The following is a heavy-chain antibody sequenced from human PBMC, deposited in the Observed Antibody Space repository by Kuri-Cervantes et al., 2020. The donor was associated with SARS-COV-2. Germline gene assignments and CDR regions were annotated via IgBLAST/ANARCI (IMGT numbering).Heavy chain of an antibody. CDR2: ISYDGINK. CDR3: ARGLRFFEWLFHSEGGYYYYGMDV. V-gene: IGHV3-30-3*01. Sequence: GGSLRLSCAASGFTFSSYAIHWVRQAPGKGLEWVAIISYDGINKSYADSVKGRFTISRDNSNNTLYLQMNSLRAEDTAVYYCARGLRFFEWLFHSEGGYYYYGMDVWGQGTTVTVSS. J-gene: IGHJ6*02. D-gene: IGHD3-3*01. CDR1: GFTFSSYA.